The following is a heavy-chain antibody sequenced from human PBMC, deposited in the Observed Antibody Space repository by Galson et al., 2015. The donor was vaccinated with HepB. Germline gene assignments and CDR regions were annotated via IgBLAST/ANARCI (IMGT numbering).Heavy chain of an antibody. CDR2: ISYDGSNK. CDR1: GFTFSSYG. Sequence: SLRLSCAASGFTFSSYGMHWVRQAPGKGLEWVAVISYDGSNKYYADSAKGRFTISRDNSKNTLYLQMNSLRAEDTAVYYCAKRVVKMATTYYYYGMDVWGQGTTVTVSS. D-gene: IGHD5-24*01. CDR3: AKRVVKMATTYYYYGMDV. V-gene: IGHV3-30*18. J-gene: IGHJ6*02.